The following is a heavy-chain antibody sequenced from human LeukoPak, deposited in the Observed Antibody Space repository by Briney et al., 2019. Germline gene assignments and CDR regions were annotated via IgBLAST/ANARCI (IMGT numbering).Heavy chain of an antibody. CDR2: IYYSGST. D-gene: IGHD2-2*01. J-gene: IGHJ5*02. Sequence: PSETLSLTCTVSGGSISSSSYYWGWIRQPPGKGLEWIGSIYYSGSTYYSPSLTSRVTISVDTSKNQFSLKLSSVTAADTAVYYCAREIVVVPAAIGGHNWFDPWGQGTLVTVSS. CDR3: AREIVVVPAAIGGHNWFDP. V-gene: IGHV4-39*07. CDR1: GGSISSSSYY.